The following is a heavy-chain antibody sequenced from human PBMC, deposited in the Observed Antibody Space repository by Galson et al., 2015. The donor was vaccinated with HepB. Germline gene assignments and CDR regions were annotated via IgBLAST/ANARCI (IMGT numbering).Heavy chain of an antibody. V-gene: IGHV1-18*04. CDR3: VRDLAIVGLIFFDF. CDR2: ISFNGNT. D-gene: IGHD3-16*02. J-gene: IGHJ4*01. CDR1: GYTFTSFG. Sequence: SVKVSCKASGYTFTSFGISWVRQAPGQGLEWMGWISFNGNTNYVQTIQGRVTMTSDTSTSTAYMELRNLRLDDTAVYYCVRDLAIVGLIFFDFWGPGTLVTVSS.